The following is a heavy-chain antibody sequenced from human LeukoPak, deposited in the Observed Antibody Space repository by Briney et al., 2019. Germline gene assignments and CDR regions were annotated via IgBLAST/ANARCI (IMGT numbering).Heavy chain of an antibody. CDR1: GYSISSGYY. CDR2: IYYSGST. CDR3: ATSAVPGYFQH. Sequence: SETLSLTCSFSGYSISSGYYWSWIRQPPGKGLEWIGYIYYSGSTNYNPSLKSRVTISVDTSKNQFSLKLSSVTAADTAVYYCATSAVPGYFQHWGQGTLVTVSS. V-gene: IGHV4-61*01. D-gene: IGHD4/OR15-4a*01. J-gene: IGHJ1*01.